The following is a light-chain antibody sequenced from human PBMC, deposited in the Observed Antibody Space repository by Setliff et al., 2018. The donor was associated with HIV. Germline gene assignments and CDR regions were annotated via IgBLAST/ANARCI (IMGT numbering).Light chain of an antibody. CDR1: SSDVGAYNY. J-gene: IGLJ1*01. Sequence: QSVLTQPASVSGSPGQSITISCTGTSSDVGAYNYVSWYQQHPGKAPKLMIYDVSNRPSGVSRRFSGSKSGDTASLTISGLQAEDEAAYYCSSYTGTITYVFGTGTKV. V-gene: IGLV2-14*03. CDR2: DVS. CDR3: SSYTGTITYV.